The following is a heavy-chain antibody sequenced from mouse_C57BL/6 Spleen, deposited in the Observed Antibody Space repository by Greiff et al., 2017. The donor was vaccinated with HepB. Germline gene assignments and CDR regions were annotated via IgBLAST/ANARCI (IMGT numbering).Heavy chain of an antibody. V-gene: IGHV1-50*01. J-gene: IGHJ2*01. Sequence: LVESGAELVKPGASVKLSCKASGYTFTSYWMQWVKQRPGQGLEWIGEIDPSDSYTNYNQKFKGKATLTVDPSSRTAYMPLSSLTSGDSAVYYCARSYEYGSSGGYYFDYWGQGTTLTVSS. CDR1: GYTFTSYW. CDR3: ARSYEYGSSGGYYFDY. D-gene: IGHD1-1*01. CDR2: IDPSDSYT.